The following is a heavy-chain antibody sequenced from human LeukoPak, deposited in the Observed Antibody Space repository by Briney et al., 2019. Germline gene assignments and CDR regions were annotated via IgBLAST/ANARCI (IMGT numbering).Heavy chain of an antibody. D-gene: IGHD4-17*01. J-gene: IGHJ4*02. Sequence: SETLSLTCTVSGGSISSYYWNWIRQPPGKGLEWIGYIYYTGTTNYNPSLKSRVTISIDTSKNQFSLKLSSVTAADTAVYYCARHPYGGYPTDYWGQGTLVTVSS. CDR2: IYYTGTT. V-gene: IGHV4-59*08. CDR3: ARHPYGGYPTDY. CDR1: GGSISSYY.